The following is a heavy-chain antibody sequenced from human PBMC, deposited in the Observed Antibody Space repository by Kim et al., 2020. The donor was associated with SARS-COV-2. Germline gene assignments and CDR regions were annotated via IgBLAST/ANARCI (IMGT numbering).Heavy chain of an antibody. V-gene: IGHV5-10-1*01. J-gene: IGHJ4*02. Sequence: GESLKISRKGSGYSFTSYWINWVRQMPGKGLEWMGKTDPSDSYTTYSPSFQGHVTISPDKSISTAYLQWNSLKASDTAMYYCARSGRDDGGYFDYWGQGTLVTVSS. CDR3: ARSGRDDGGYFDY. CDR1: GYSFTSYW. D-gene: IGHD3-10*01. CDR2: TDPSDSYT.